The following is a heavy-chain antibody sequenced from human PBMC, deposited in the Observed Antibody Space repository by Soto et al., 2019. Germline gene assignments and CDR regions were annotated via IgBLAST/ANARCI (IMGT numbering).Heavy chain of an antibody. CDR1: GYTFTGYY. D-gene: IGHD6-19*01. CDR3: ARGFAPDSSGFTAFDI. CDR2: INPNSGGT. V-gene: IGHV1-2*02. J-gene: IGHJ3*02. Sequence: QVQLVQSGAEVKKPGASVKVSCKASGYTFTGYYMHWVRQAPGQGLEWMGWINPNSGGTNYAQKFQGRVTMTRDTSISTAYMELSRLRSDDTAVYYCARGFAPDSSGFTAFDIWGQGTMVTVSS.